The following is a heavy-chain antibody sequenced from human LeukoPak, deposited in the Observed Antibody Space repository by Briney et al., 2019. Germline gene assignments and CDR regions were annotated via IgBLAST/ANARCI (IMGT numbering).Heavy chain of an antibody. Sequence: GGSLRLSCAASGFTFRNYGMHWIRQAPGKGLEWVAVISYDGSNKYYADSVKGRFTISRDNSKNTLYLQMNSLRAEDTAVYYCARDPINYYYDSSGYHFGYWGQGTLVTVSS. CDR1: GFTFRNYG. CDR3: ARDPINYYYDSSGYHFGY. D-gene: IGHD3-22*01. CDR2: ISYDGSNK. J-gene: IGHJ4*02. V-gene: IGHV3-30-3*01.